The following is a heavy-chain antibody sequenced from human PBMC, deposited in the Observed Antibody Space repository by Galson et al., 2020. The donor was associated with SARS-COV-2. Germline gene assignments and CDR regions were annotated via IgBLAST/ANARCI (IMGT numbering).Heavy chain of an antibody. CDR1: GGSFSGYY. D-gene: IGHD6-6*01. Sequence: SETLSLTCAVYGGSFSGYYWSWIRQPPGKGLEWIGEINHSGSTNYNPSLKSRVTISVDTSKNQFSPKLSSVTAADTAVYYCARYGPLGIAARPLGYYYYYMDVWGKGTTVTVSS. J-gene: IGHJ6*03. CDR2: INHSGST. CDR3: ARYGPLGIAARPLGYYYYYMDV. V-gene: IGHV4-34*01.